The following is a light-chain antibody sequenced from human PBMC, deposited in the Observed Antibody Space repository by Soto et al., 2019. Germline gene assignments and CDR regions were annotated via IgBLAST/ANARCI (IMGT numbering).Light chain of an antibody. CDR3: HQYATSPYT. J-gene: IGKJ2*01. CDR2: GAS. Sequence: DIQMTQSPSSVSASVGDRVTITCRASQSISSWLAWYQQRPGQAPKLLIYGASTLQSGVPSRFSGSGSGTEFTLTISSLQPEDFAVYYCHQYATSPYTFGQGTKLEIK. V-gene: IGKV1-12*01. CDR1: QSISSW.